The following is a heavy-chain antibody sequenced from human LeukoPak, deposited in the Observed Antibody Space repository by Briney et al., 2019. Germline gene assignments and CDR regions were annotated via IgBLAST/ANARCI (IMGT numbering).Heavy chain of an antibody. CDR1: GFTFSSYA. CDR2: ISYDGSKK. CDR3: ARDKNRVTIFAVAVDY. V-gene: IGHV3-30*04. D-gene: IGHD3-3*01. J-gene: IGHJ4*02. Sequence: GRSLRLSCAASGFTFSSYAMHWVRRAPGKGLEWVAVISYDGSKKYYADSVKGRFTISRDNSKNTLYLQMNSLRAEDTAVYYCARDKNRVTIFAVAVDYWGQGTLVTVSS.